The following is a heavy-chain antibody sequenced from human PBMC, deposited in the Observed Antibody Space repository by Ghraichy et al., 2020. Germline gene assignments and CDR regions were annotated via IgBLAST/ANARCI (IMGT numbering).Heavy chain of an antibody. D-gene: IGHD1-26*01. CDR2: ISWNSGTI. Sequence: GGSLRLSCAASGFIFDDYAMHWVRQAPGKGLEWVSGISWNSGTIAYADSVKGRFTISRDNAKNSLYLQMNSLRTEDTALYYCAKDSGATTIERGGNFDYWGQGTLVTVSS. J-gene: IGHJ4*02. CDR1: GFIFDDYA. CDR3: AKDSGATTIERGGNFDY. V-gene: IGHV3-9*01.